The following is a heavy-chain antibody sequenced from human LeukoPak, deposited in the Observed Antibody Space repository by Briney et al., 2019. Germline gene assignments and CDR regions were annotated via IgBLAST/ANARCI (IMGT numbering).Heavy chain of an antibody. CDR1: GGSISSYY. Sequence: SETLSLTCTVSGGSISSYYWSWIRQPAGKGLEWIGRIYTTGSTNYNPSLTSRVTMSVDTSKNQFSLKLSSVTAADTAVYYCARDSRDDNSGYYLYYFDYWGQGTLVTVSS. V-gene: IGHV4-4*07. D-gene: IGHD3-22*01. CDR2: IYTTGST. J-gene: IGHJ4*02. CDR3: ARDSRDDNSGYYLYYFDY.